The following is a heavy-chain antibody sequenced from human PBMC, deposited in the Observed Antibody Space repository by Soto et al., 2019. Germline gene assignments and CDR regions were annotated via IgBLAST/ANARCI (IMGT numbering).Heavy chain of an antibody. CDR2: IRAYNGNT. V-gene: IGHV1-18*01. CDR1: GYTFTSYG. D-gene: IGHD3-9*01. J-gene: IGHJ5*02. Sequence: ASVKVSCKASGYTFTSYGISWVRQAPGQGLEWMGWIRAYNGNTNYAQKLQGRVTMTTDTSTSTAYMELRSLRSDDTAVYYCARATYDILTGYVNWFDPWGQGTLVTVSS. CDR3: ARATYDILTGYVNWFDP.